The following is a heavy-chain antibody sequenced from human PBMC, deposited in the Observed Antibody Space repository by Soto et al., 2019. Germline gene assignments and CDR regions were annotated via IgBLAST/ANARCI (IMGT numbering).Heavy chain of an antibody. D-gene: IGHD5-18*01. CDR1: GYTFTSYG. CDR3: ARTRREYSYSDIDY. CDR2: ISVYNGNT. J-gene: IGHJ4*02. Sequence: GASVKVSCKASGYTFTSYGISWVRQAPGQGLEWMGWISVYNGNTNYAQKLQGRVTMTTDTSTSTAYMELRSLRSDDTAVYYCARTRREYSYSDIDYWGQGTLVTVSS. V-gene: IGHV1-18*01.